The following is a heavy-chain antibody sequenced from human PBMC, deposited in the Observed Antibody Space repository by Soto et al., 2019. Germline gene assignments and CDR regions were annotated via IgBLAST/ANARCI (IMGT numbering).Heavy chain of an antibody. D-gene: IGHD5-12*01. J-gene: IGHJ6*02. V-gene: IGHV1-3*01. Sequence: ASVKVSCKASGYTFTSYAMHWVRQAPGQRLEWMGWINAGNGNTKYSQKFQGRVTITRDTSASTAYMKLSSLRSEDTAVYYCARDRPREWLRFLDYYGMDVWGQGTTVTVSS. CDR1: GYTFTSYA. CDR3: ARDRPREWLRFLDYYGMDV. CDR2: INAGNGNT.